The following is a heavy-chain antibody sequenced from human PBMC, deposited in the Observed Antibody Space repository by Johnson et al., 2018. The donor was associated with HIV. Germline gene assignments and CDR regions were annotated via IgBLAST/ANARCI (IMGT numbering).Heavy chain of an antibody. J-gene: IGHJ3*02. Sequence: VQLVESGGGLVQPGVSLRLSCAASGFTFSSYDMHWVRQATGKGLEWVSAIGTAGDTYYPGSVKGRFTISRDNSKNTLYLQMNSLRAEDTAVYYWARPLGPPLWHDAFDIWGQGTMVTVSS. CDR3: ARPLGPPLWHDAFDI. V-gene: IGHV3-13*01. CDR2: IGTAGDT. CDR1: GFTFSSYD. D-gene: IGHD3-16*01.